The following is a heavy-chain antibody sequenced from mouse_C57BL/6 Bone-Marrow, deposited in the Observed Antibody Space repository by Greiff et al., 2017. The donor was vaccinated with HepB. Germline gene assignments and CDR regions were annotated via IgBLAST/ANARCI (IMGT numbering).Heavy chain of an antibody. CDR2: IDPSDSYT. CDR1: GYTFTSYW. J-gene: IGHJ2*01. D-gene: IGHD1-1*01. Sequence: VQLQQSGAELVRPGTSVKLSCKASGYTFTSYWMHWVKQRPGQGLEWIGVIDPSDSYTNYNQKFKGKATLTVDTSSSTASMQLSSLTSEDSAVYYCAREDYYYGSPFDYWGQGTTLTVSS. CDR3: AREDYYYGSPFDY. V-gene: IGHV1-59*01.